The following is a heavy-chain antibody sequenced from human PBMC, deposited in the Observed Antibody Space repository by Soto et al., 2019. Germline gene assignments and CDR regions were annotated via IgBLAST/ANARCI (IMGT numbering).Heavy chain of an antibody. J-gene: IGHJ5*02. D-gene: IGHD2-21*02. CDR1: GVTFSSYG. CDR3: EREAVTAIRSFDP. CDR2: IWYDGSNK. V-gene: IGHV3-33*01. Sequence: XGSLRLSCSASGVTFSSYGMHWVRQAPGKGLEWVAVIWYDGSNKYYADSVKGRFTISRENSKNTLYLQMDSLRAEDTAVYYCEREAVTAIRSFDPRG.